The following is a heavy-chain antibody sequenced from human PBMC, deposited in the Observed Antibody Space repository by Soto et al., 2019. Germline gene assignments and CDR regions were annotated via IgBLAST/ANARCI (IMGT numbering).Heavy chain of an antibody. CDR3: AVGPDDSSGYYFY. CDR2: INAGNGNT. J-gene: IGHJ4*02. CDR1: GYTFTSYA. Sequence: ASVKVSCKASGYTFTSYAMHWVRQAPGQRLEWMGWINAGNGNTKYSQKFQGRVTITRDTSASTAYMELSSLRSEDTAVYCCAVGPDDSSGYYFYWGQGTLVTVSS. D-gene: IGHD3-22*01. V-gene: IGHV1-3*01.